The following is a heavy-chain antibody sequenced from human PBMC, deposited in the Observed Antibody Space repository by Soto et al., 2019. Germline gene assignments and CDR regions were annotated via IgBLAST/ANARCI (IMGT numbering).Heavy chain of an antibody. CDR1: GFTLSNYV. Sequence: GGSLRLSCAASGFTLSNYVMNWVRQAPGKGLEWVAVISYDGHNTYYADSVKGRFTISRDNSKNTVYLQMNSLRAEDTAVYYCAKEGIQFWSAFDYWGQGALVTVSS. D-gene: IGHD5-18*01. V-gene: IGHV3-30*18. CDR2: ISYDGHNT. J-gene: IGHJ4*02. CDR3: AKEGIQFWSAFDY.